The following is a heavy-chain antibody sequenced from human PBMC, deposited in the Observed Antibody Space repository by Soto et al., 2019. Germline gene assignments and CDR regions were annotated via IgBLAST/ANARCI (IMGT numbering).Heavy chain of an antibody. CDR1: GYTFTSYA. CDR3: ARAGAAPYYYYGMDV. D-gene: IGHD2-15*01. J-gene: IGHJ6*02. V-gene: IGHV1-3*01. CDR2: INAGNGNT. Sequence: ASVKVSCKASGYTFTSYAMHWVRQAPGQRLEWMGWINAGNGNTKDAQKFQDRVTMTSDTSASTVYMELRSLRSDDTAVYYCARAGAAPYYYYGMDVWGQGTRVTVSS.